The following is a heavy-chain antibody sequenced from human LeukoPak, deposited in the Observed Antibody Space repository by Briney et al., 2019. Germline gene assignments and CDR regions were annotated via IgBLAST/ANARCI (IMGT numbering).Heavy chain of an antibody. Sequence: GGSLRLSCAASGFTFSSYSMNWVRQAPGRGLEWVSSISSSSGYIYYADSVKGRFTISRDNAKNSLYLQMNSLRAEDTAVYYCARLSLDPWGQGTLVTVSS. J-gene: IGHJ5*02. CDR3: ARLSLDP. V-gene: IGHV3-21*01. CDR1: GFTFSSYS. CDR2: ISSSSGYI.